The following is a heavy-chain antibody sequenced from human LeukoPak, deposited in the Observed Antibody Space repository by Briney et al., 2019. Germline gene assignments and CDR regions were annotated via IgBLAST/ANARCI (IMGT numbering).Heavy chain of an antibody. CDR1: GFTFSSYA. Sequence: GGSLRLSCAASGFTFSSYAMSWVRQAPGKGLEWVSAISGSGGSTYYADSVKGRFTISSDNSKNTLYLQMNSLRADYTVQYYRAPDAPFDYWGQRTPVTASS. CDR3: APDAPFDY. J-gene: IGHJ4*01. V-gene: IGHV3-23*01. CDR2: ISGSGGST.